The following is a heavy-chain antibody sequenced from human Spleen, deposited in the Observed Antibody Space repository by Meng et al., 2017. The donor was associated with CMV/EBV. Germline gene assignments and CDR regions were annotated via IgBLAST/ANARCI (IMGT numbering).Heavy chain of an antibody. Sequence: GESLKISCAASGFTFSSYWMHWVRQAPGKGLVWVSRINSDGSSTSYADSVKGRFTISRDNAKNTLYLQMNSLRAEDTAVYYCARDWYSSSWYGNWFDPWGQGTLVTVSS. V-gene: IGHV3-74*01. CDR3: ARDWYSSSWYGNWFDP. D-gene: IGHD6-13*01. J-gene: IGHJ5*02. CDR2: INSDGSST. CDR1: GFTFSSYW.